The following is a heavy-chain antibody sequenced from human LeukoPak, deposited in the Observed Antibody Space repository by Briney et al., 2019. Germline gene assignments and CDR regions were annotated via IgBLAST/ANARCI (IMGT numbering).Heavy chain of an antibody. CDR1: GFTFSDYY. Sequence: GGALRLSCAASGFTFSDYYMSWLRQAPGKGLEWVAYISSSDSTIYYADSVKGRFTISRDNAKNSLYLQMNSLRSDDTAAYYCARPAPPADYYYYYMDVWGKGTTVTVSS. CDR2: ISSSDSTI. CDR3: ARPAPPADYYYYYMDV. D-gene: IGHD2-15*01. V-gene: IGHV3-11*01. J-gene: IGHJ6*03.